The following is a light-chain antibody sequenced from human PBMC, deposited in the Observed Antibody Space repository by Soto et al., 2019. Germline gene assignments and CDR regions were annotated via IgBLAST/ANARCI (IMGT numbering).Light chain of an antibody. CDR1: QSVSSTY. CDR2: DVS. J-gene: IGKJ2*01. Sequence: EIVLTQSPGTLSLSPGERATLSCRASQSVSSTYLAWYQQKPGQAPRLLIYDVSRRATGIPDRFSGSGSGTDFTLTISSLEPEDFAVYYCQQYGTSPGTFGQGTNLEIK. V-gene: IGKV3-20*01. CDR3: QQYGTSPGT.